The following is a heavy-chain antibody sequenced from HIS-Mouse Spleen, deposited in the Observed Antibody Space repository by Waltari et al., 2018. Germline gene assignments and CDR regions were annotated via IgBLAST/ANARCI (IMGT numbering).Heavy chain of an antibody. CDR3: ARGTWGAKGYYYGMDV. CDR2: INPNSGGT. J-gene: IGHJ6*02. CDR1: GYTFTGYS. V-gene: IGHV1-2*02. D-gene: IGHD1-26*01. Sequence: QVQLVQSGAEVKKPGASVKVSCKASGYTFTGYSMHLVRQAPGQGLEWMGWINPNSGGTNYAQKFQGRVTMTRDTSISTAYMELSRLRSDDTAVYYCARGTWGAKGYYYGMDVWGQGTTVTVSS.